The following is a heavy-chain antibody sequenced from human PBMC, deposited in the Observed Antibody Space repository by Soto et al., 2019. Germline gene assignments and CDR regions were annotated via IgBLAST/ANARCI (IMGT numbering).Heavy chain of an antibody. CDR3: ATSRITMIWSLDY. Sequence: SETLSLTCTVSGGSISSGGYYWSWIRQHPGKGLEWIGYIYYSGSTYYNPSLKSRVTISVDTSKNQFSLKLSSVTAADTAVYYCATSRITMIWSLDYWGQGTLVTVSS. D-gene: IGHD3-22*01. J-gene: IGHJ4*02. V-gene: IGHV4-31*03. CDR1: GGSISSGGYY. CDR2: IYYSGST.